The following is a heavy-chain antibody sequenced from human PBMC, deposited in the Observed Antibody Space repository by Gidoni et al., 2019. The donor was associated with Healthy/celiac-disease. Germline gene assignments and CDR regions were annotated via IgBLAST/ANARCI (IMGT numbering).Heavy chain of an antibody. J-gene: IGHJ6*02. D-gene: IGHD5-12*01. CDR2: ISSSGSTI. CDR1: GFPFSSYE. CDR3: ARDQVRDGYNSYYYYGMDV. V-gene: IGHV3-48*03. Sequence: EVQLVESGGGLVQPGGSLRLSCAASGFPFSSYEMNWVRQAPGKGLEWVSYISSSGSTIYYADSVKGRFTISRDNAKNSLYLQMNSLRAEDTAVYYCARDQVRDGYNSYYYYGMDVWGQGTTVTVSS.